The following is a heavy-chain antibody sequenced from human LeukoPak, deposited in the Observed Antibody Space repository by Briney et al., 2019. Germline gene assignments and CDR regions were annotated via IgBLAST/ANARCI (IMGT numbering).Heavy chain of an antibody. CDR2: IYYSGST. J-gene: IGHJ4*02. Sequence: SETLSLTCTVSGGSISSSSYYWGWIRQPPGKGLEWIGSIYYSGSTYYNPSLKSRVTISVDTSKNQFSLKLSSVTAADTAVYYCARRPVREAFDYWGQGTLVTVSS. D-gene: IGHD3-10*01. CDR1: GGSISSSSYY. CDR3: ARRPVREAFDY. V-gene: IGHV4-39*01.